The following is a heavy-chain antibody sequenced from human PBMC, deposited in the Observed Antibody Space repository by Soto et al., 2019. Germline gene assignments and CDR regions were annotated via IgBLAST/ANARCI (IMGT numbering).Heavy chain of an antibody. CDR2: ISGSGTTA. CDR3: ARVAVRGYSMDAFDI. V-gene: IGHV3-23*01. D-gene: IGHD5-18*01. CDR1: GFIFSSYA. Sequence: AGGSLRLSCAASGFIFSSYAMSWVRQAPGKGLEWVSAISGSGTTAYYADSVKGRFTFSRDNSKKTMYLQMNSLRAEDTAVYYCARVAVRGYSMDAFDIWGQGTMVTVSS. J-gene: IGHJ3*02.